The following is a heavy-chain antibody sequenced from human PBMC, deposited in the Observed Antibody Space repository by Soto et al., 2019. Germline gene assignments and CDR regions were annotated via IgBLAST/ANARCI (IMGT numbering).Heavy chain of an antibody. CDR1: GYTITDHY. CDR3: ATNIRLDF. D-gene: IGHD2-2*02. J-gene: IGHJ4*02. V-gene: IGHV3-11*06. CDR2: ISSDSVYT. Sequence: GSLRLSCEVSGYTITDHYMTWIRQVPGKGLEWVAYISSDSVYTNYVDSVRGRFTISRDNAKNSLFLELSSLRAEDTAVYHCATNIRLDFWGQGTQVTVSS.